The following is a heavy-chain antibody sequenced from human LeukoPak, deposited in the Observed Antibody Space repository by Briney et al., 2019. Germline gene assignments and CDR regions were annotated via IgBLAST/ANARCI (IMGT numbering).Heavy chain of an antibody. D-gene: IGHD3-22*01. CDR2: IKQDGSEK. CDR3: ARDGDYYDSSGPGDY. V-gene: IGHV3-7*01. J-gene: IGHJ4*02. Sequence: GGSLRLSCAASGFTFSSYAMHWVRQAPGKGLEWVANIKQDGSEKYYVDSVKGRFTISRDNAKNSLYLQMNSLRAEDTAVYYCARDGDYYDSSGPGDYWGQGTLVTVSS. CDR1: GFTFSSYA.